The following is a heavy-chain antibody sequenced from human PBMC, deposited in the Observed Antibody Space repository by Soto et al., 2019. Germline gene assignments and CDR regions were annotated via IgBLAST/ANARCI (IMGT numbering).Heavy chain of an antibody. CDR1: GFTFSGDA. V-gene: IGHV3-21*01. CDR2: ISTTSTYI. D-gene: IGHD3-10*02. Sequence: GGSLRLSCAASGFTFSGDAMNWVRQAPGKGLEWVSSISTTSTYIYSADSVKGRFTISRDNANSSLHLQMNSLRAEDTAVYYCVRDYVMDVWGQGTTVTVSS. J-gene: IGHJ6*02. CDR3: VRDYVMDV.